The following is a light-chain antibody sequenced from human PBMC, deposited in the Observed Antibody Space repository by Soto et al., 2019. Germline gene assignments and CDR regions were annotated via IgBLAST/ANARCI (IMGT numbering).Light chain of an antibody. J-gene: IGKJ1*01. CDR3: QQYGSSPCT. Sequence: EIVLTQSPGTLSLSPGERATLSCRASQSVSSSYLAWYQQKPGQAPRLLIYGASSRSTGIPDRFSGSGSATDLTLTISRLEPEDFAMYYCQQYGSSPCTFGQRTKVEIK. CDR1: QSVSSSY. V-gene: IGKV3-20*01. CDR2: GAS.